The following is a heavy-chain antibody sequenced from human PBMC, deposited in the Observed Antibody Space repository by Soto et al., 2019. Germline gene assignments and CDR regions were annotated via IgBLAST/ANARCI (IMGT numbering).Heavy chain of an antibody. D-gene: IGHD3-10*01. CDR3: ARDQEVLLWFGGPMRGDAFDI. V-gene: IGHV3-33*01. CDR1: GFTFSSYG. Sequence: GGSLRLSCAASGFTFSSYGMHWVRQAPGKGLEWVAVIWYDGSNKYYADSVKGRFTISRDNSKNTLYLQMNSLRAEDTAVYYCARDQEVLLWFGGPMRGDAFDIWGQGTMVTVSS. CDR2: IWYDGSNK. J-gene: IGHJ3*02.